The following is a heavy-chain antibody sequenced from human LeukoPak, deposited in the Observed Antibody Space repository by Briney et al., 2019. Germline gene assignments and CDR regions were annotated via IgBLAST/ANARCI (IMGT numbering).Heavy chain of an antibody. CDR1: GITFCSYA. Sequence: SLRLSCADSGITFCSYAMHRGPQALGKGLERVSAISYDRSVKYSADSVKGRLTTSRENSKKALYLQMSSLRADDTAVYYCAMKAVPRPRLYDAFDFWGQGTVVTVSS. V-gene: IGHV3-30*04. D-gene: IGHD2-2*02. J-gene: IGHJ3*01. CDR3: AMKAVPRPRLYDAFDF. CDR2: ISYDRSVK.